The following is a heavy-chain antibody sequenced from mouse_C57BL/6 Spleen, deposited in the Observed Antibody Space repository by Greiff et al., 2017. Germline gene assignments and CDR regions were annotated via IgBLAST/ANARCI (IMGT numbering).Heavy chain of an antibody. CDR1: GYTFTSYW. CDR3: ARVIRDTDYYAMDY. Sequence: QVQLQQPGAELVKPGASVKLSCKASGYTFTSYWMHWVKQRPGQGLEWIGMIHPNSGSTNYNEKFKSKATLTVDKSSNTAYMQLSSLTSEDSAVDYCARVIRDTDYYAMDYWGQGTSVTVSS. V-gene: IGHV1-64*01. D-gene: IGHD1-1*01. CDR2: IHPNSGST. J-gene: IGHJ4*01.